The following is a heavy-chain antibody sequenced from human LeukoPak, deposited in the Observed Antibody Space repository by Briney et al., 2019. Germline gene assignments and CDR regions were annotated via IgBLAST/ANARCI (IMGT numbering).Heavy chain of an antibody. Sequence: PSETLSLTCTVSGGSSSSSRYYWGWIRQPPGKGLEWIGSIYYSGSTYYNPSLKSRVTISVDTSKNQFSLKLSSVTAADTAVYYCARHPYQLLWSSWFDPWGQGTLVTVSS. V-gene: IGHV4-39*01. D-gene: IGHD2-2*01. CDR2: IYYSGST. CDR3: ARHPYQLLWSSWFDP. CDR1: GGSSSSSRYY. J-gene: IGHJ5*02.